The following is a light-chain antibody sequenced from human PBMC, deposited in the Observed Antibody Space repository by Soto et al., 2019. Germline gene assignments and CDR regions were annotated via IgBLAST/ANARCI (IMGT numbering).Light chain of an antibody. CDR1: QSVSSSQ. CDR3: QQYGSSPIT. J-gene: IGKJ5*01. CDR2: AAS. V-gene: IGKV3-20*01. Sequence: EVVWTQSPGTLSLSPGERATLSCRASQSVSSSQLTWFQQKPGQAPRLLIYAASSRAAGIPDRFSGSGSGTDVTLTISRLEPEDFAVYYCQQYGSSPITFGQGTRLEIK.